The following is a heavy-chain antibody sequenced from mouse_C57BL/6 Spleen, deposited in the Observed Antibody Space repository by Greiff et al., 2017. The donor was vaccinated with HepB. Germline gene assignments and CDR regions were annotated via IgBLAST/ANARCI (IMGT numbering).Heavy chain of an antibody. V-gene: IGHV3-6*01. J-gene: IGHJ1*03. CDR3: ARDDTTVVAPYWYFDV. CDR1: GYSITSGYY. CDR2: ISYDGSN. D-gene: IGHD1-1*01. Sequence: EVKLQESGPGLVKPSQSLSLTCSVTGYSITSGYYWYWIRQFPGNKLEWMGYISYDGSNNYNPSLKNRISITRDTSKNQFFLKLNSVTTEDTATYYCARDDTTVVAPYWYFDVWGTGTTVTVSS.